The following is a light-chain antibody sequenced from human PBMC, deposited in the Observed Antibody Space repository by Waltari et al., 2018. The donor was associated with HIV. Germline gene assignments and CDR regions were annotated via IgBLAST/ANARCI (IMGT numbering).Light chain of an antibody. CDR1: SSNIGAGYD. CDR2: GNI. Sequence: QSVLTQPPSASGTPGQRVTISCSGSSSNIGAGYDVHWSQHLPGTAPKLLIFGNINRPSGVPDRFSGSKSDTSASLAITGLQAEDESDYYCQSYDSSLSGRYVFGTGTKVTVL. J-gene: IGLJ1*01. V-gene: IGLV1-40*01. CDR3: QSYDSSLSGRYV.